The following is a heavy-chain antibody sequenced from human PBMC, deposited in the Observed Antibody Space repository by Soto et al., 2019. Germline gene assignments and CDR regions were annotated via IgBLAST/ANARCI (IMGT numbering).Heavy chain of an antibody. CDR3: ARDGGRHSGGIDY. V-gene: IGHV1-69*01. CDR1: GGTFSSYS. Sequence: QVQLVQSGAEVKKPGSSVKVSCKASGGTFSSYSINWVRQAPGQGLEWMGEIIPIFGTANYAQKFQGRVTITADESTSTAYMELSSLRSEDAAVYYCARDGGRHSGGIDYWGQGTLVNVS. CDR2: IIPIFGTA. D-gene: IGHD1-26*01. J-gene: IGHJ4*02.